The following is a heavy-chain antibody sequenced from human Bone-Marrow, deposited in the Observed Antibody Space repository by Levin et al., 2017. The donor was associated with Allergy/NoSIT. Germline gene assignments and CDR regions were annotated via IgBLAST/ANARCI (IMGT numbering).Heavy chain of an antibody. Sequence: GESLKISCAASGFTFSSYAMHWVRQAPGKGLEWVAVISYDGSSKYYADSVKGRFTVSRDNSKNTLYLQMNSLRAEDTAVYYCASNMARQLWFPCYRYYVMDFWGQGTTVTVSS. V-gene: IGHV3-30-3*01. J-gene: IGHJ6*02. CDR3: ASNMARQLWFPCYRYYVMDF. CDR2: ISYDGSSK. D-gene: IGHD5-18*01. CDR1: GFTFSSYA.